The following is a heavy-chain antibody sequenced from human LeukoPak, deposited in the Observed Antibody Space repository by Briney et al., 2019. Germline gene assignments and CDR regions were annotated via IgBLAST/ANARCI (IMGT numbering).Heavy chain of an antibody. J-gene: IGHJ4*02. V-gene: IGHV3-13*01. CDR2: IGTAGDT. CDR3: ARDYRGGWNDY. Sequence: TGGSLRLSCAASGFTFSSYDMHWVRQATGKGLEWVSVIGTAGDTYYPGSVKGRFTISRDNAKDSLYLQMNSLRVDDTAVYYCARDYRGGWNDYWGQGTLVTVSS. D-gene: IGHD1-26*01. CDR1: GFTFSSYD.